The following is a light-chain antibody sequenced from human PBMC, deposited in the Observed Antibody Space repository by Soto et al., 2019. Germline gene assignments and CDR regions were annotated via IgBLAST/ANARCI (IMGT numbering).Light chain of an antibody. Sequence: AIQMTQSPSSLSASVGDRVTITCRASQGIRNALGWYQQKPGKAPKLLIYGASSLQSGVPSRFSGSGSGTDFTLTISSLQPEDFATYYCLQDYNSPLTFGQGTKVEVK. V-gene: IGKV1-6*01. J-gene: IGKJ1*01. CDR2: GAS. CDR3: LQDYNSPLT. CDR1: QGIRNA.